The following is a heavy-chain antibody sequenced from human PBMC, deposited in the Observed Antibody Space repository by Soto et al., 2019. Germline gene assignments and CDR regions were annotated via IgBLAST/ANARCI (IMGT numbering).Heavy chain of an antibody. CDR2: IIPLYDAV. Sequence: QVQLVQSGAEVKTPGSSVRVSCKTSEGTSNNYAISWVRQAPGQGLEWMGGIIPLYDAVKYAQKFQGRVTITVDKSTSTAYMELPTLTSEDTAVYYCARDDALRETSGYFYLDYWGQGTPVTVTS. J-gene: IGHJ4*02. CDR3: ARDDALRETSGYFYLDY. V-gene: IGHV1-69*06. D-gene: IGHD3-22*01. CDR1: EGTSNNYA.